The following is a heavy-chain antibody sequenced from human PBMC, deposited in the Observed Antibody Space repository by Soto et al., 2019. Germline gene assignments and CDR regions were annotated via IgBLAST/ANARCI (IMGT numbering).Heavy chain of an antibody. J-gene: IGHJ4*02. CDR3: VGDYGDTQNYFDY. D-gene: IGHD4-17*01. CDR1: GYSINRGYY. V-gene: IGHV4-38-2*01. Sequence: LSLTCGVSGYSINRGYYWGWIRQPPGKGLEWIASFHRSGTTYYNPSLKSRVTISVDTSKNQLSLRLSSVTAADTAVYYCVGDYGDTQNYFDYWGQGALVTVSS. CDR2: FHRSGTT.